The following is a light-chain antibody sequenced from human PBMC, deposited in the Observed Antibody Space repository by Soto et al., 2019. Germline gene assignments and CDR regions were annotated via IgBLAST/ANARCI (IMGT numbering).Light chain of an antibody. CDR2: GAS. V-gene: IGKV3-15*01. CDR1: QSISDT. Sequence: EIVMTQSPVTLSVSPGGRATLSCRASQSISDTLAWYQQKPGQAPRLLIHGASTRAPGFPARFSGSGSGTDFTLTISRLEPEDFAMYYCQQYGYLVTFGGGTKVDIK. CDR3: QQYGYLVT. J-gene: IGKJ4*01.